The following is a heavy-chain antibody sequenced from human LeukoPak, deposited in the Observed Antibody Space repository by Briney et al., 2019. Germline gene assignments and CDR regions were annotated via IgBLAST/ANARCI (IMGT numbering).Heavy chain of an antibody. CDR1: GGSLNNYH. Sequence: PSETLSLTCTVVGGSLNNYHWTWIRQPAGKGLEWIGRIYLSGLSTSGSTNYNPSLSSRVTMSLDTSKKQFFLNLTSVTAADTAVYYCTRGYFDSSGRNSYAPWGQGTLVTVSS. CDR2: IYLSGLSTSGST. J-gene: IGHJ5*02. V-gene: IGHV4-4*07. D-gene: IGHD3-22*01. CDR3: TRGYFDSSGRNSYAP.